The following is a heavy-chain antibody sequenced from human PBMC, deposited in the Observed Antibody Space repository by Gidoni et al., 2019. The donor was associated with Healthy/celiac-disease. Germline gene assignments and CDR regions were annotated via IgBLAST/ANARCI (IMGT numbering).Heavy chain of an antibody. Sequence: EVQLLESGGGLVQPGGSLSLSCAAPGFTFSSYAMSWVPQAPGKGLEWVAAISGSGGSTYYADSVKGRFTISRDNSKNTLYLQMNSLRAEDTAVYYCAKARVGSRPLKDWGQGTLVTVSS. J-gene: IGHJ4*02. CDR2: ISGSGGST. V-gene: IGHV3-23*01. CDR3: AKARVGSRPLKD. CDR1: GFTFSSYA. D-gene: IGHD1-26*01.